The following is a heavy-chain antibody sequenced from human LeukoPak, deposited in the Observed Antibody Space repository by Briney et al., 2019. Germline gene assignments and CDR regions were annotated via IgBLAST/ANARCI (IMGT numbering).Heavy chain of an antibody. J-gene: IGHJ4*02. D-gene: IGHD2-8*02. CDR2: IYYSGST. V-gene: IGHV4-59*01. CDR3: ATDMSGRIDY. CDR1: GGSISSYY. Sequence: SETLSLTCTASGGSISSYYWSWIRQPPGKGLEWIGYIYYSGSTNYNPSLKSRVTISVDTSKNQFSLKLSSVTAADTAVYYCATDMSGRIDYWGQGTLVTVSS.